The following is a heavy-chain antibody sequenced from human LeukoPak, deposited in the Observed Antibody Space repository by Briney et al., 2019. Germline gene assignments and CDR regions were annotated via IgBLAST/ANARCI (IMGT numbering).Heavy chain of an antibody. V-gene: IGHV3-30*18. CDR1: GFTFRTYG. Sequence: QSGGSLRLSCAASGFTFRTYGMHWVRQAPGKGLEWVAVIGNDAKTTYYADSVKGRFTISRDNSKDTLYLQMNSLKPEDTAVYYCTKEGLPSGRYSWSAWFDPWGQGTLVTVSS. CDR3: TKEGLPSGRYSWSAWFDP. J-gene: IGHJ5*02. CDR2: IGNDAKTT. D-gene: IGHD3-10*01.